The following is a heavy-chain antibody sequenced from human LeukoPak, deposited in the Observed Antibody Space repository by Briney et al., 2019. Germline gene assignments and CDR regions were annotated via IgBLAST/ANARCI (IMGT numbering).Heavy chain of an antibody. CDR2: IFYSGST. D-gene: IGHD7-27*01. CDR3: ASSSQELGGTHIDY. Sequence: SETLSLTCTVSSGSISTSNYYWGWVRQPPGKALEWIGNIFYSGSTYYSPPLKSRVTISLDTSRNQFSLKLSSVTAADTAVYYCASSSQELGGTHIDYWGQGTLVTVSS. V-gene: IGHV4-39*07. J-gene: IGHJ4*02. CDR1: SGSISTSNYY.